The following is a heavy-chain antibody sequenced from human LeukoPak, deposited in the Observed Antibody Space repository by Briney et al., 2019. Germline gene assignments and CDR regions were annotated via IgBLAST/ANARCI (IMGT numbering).Heavy chain of an antibody. CDR1: GGSISSSSYY. CDR3: ARGVDGGSYVDY. CDR2: IYYSGST. J-gene: IGHJ4*02. Sequence: SETLSLTCTVSGGSISSSSYYWGWIRQPPGKGLEWIGSIYYSGSTYYNPSLKSRVTISVDMSKNQFSLKLSSVTAADTAVYYCARGVDGGSYVDYWGQGTLVTVSS. D-gene: IGHD1-26*01. V-gene: IGHV4-39*07.